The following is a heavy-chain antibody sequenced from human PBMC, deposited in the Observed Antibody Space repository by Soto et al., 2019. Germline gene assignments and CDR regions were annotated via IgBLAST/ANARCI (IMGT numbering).Heavy chain of an antibody. V-gene: IGHV4-39*01. D-gene: IGHD1-26*01. Sequence: SETLSLTCTVSGGSISSSSYYWGWIRQPPGKGLEWIGSIYYSGSTYYNPSLKSRVTISVDTSKNQFSLKLSSVTAADTAVYYCARTNSGSYYDTYFDYWGQGTLVTVSS. CDR2: IYYSGST. CDR1: GGSISSSSYY. CDR3: ARTNSGSYYDTYFDY. J-gene: IGHJ4*02.